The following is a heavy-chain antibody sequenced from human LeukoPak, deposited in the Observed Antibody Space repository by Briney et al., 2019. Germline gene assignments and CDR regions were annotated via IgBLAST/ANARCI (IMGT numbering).Heavy chain of an antibody. CDR2: ISSSSSYI. D-gene: IGHD3-3*01. Sequence: GGSLRLSCAASGFTFSSYAMSWVRQAPGKGLEWVSSISSSSSYIYYADSVKGRFTISRDNAKNSLYLQMNSLRAEDTAVYYCARVSRPGSYDFWSGYYGAFDYWGQGTLVTVSS. CDR1: GFTFSSYA. V-gene: IGHV3-21*01. J-gene: IGHJ4*02. CDR3: ARVSRPGSYDFWSGYYGAFDY.